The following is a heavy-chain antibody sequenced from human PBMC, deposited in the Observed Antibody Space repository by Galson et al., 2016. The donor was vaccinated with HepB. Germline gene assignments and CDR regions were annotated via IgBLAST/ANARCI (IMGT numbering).Heavy chain of an antibody. CDR3: ARLYDSIGFYRYYFDS. Sequence: QSGAEVKKPGESLKISCKGSGYSFTSYWIGWVRQMPGKGLEWMGIIYPDDSDTKYSPSFQGQVTISADRSIGTAYLQWSSLKPSDTAMYYCARLYDSIGFYRYYFDSWGQGTLVTVSS. J-gene: IGHJ4*02. V-gene: IGHV5-51*01. CDR1: GYSFTSYW. CDR2: IYPDDSDT. D-gene: IGHD3-22*01.